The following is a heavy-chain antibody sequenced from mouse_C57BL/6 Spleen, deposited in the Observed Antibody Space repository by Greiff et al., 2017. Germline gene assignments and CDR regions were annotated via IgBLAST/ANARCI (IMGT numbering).Heavy chain of an antibody. D-gene: IGHD1-1*01. V-gene: IGHV1-69*01. CDR2: IDPSDSYT. J-gene: IGHJ3*01. Sequence: QVQLQQPGAELVMPGASVKLSCKASGYTFTSYWMHWVKQRPGQGLEWIGEIDPSDSYTNYNQKFKGKSTLTVDKSSSTAYMQLSSLTSEDSVVYYCARGGTTVPLAYWGQGTLVTVSA. CDR1: GYTFTSYW. CDR3: ARGGTTVPLAY.